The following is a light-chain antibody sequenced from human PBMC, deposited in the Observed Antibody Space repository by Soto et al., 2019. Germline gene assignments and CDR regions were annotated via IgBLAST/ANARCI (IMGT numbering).Light chain of an antibody. V-gene: IGKV1-16*01. J-gene: IGKJ5*01. CDR1: QDIHRY. CDR2: ATS. CDR3: QQYDNFPLT. Sequence: DIQMTQSPVSLSASVGDRVTVTCRAIQDIHRYLAWFQQKPGKAPKSLIYATSSLQLGVPSRFSGSGSGTEFTLTISRLQPEDFATYYCQQYDNFPLTIGHGTRLEMK.